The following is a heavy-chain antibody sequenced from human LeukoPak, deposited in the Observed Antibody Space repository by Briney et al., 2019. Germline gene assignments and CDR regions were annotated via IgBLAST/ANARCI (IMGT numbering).Heavy chain of an antibody. Sequence: KASETLSLTCAVSGNSISNTYYWGWIRQPPGKELEWIGSIYNSGSTHYNPSLKSRVTISVDTSKNQFSLKLTSVTAADTARYYCARGRPSGDYFDYWGQGALVTVSS. V-gene: IGHV4-38-2*01. CDR1: GNSISNTYY. CDR2: IYNSGST. D-gene: IGHD4-17*01. J-gene: IGHJ4*02. CDR3: ARGRPSGDYFDY.